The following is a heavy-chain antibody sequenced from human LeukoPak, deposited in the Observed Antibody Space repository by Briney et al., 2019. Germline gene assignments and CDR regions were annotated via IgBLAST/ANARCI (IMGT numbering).Heavy chain of an antibody. Sequence: GGSLRLSCTASGFTFGDYAMSWFRQAPGKGLEWVGFIRSKAYGGTTEYAASVKGRFTISRDDSKSIAYLQMNSLKTEDTAVYYCTKQWVDGYYYCMDVWGKGTTVTVSS. CDR2: IRSKAYGGTT. CDR1: GFTFGDYA. J-gene: IGHJ6*03. D-gene: IGHD6-19*01. CDR3: TKQWVDGYYYCMDV. V-gene: IGHV3-49*03.